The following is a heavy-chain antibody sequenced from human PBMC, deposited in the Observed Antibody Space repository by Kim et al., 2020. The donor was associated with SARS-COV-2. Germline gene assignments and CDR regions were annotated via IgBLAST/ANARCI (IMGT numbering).Heavy chain of an antibody. CDR1: GFTFSRYA. J-gene: IGHJ5*02. V-gene: IGHV3-33*03. CDR3: AKVEIFCSDGICYQGWFDP. D-gene: IGHD2-15*01. CDR2: IWYDGNNK. Sequence: GRSLRLSCAASGFTFSRYAMHWVRQAPGKGLEWVAAIWYDGNNKYYEDSVKGRFTISRDNSKNTLYLQMNSLRAEDTAVYYCAKVEIFCSDGICYQGWFDPWGQGTLVTVSS.